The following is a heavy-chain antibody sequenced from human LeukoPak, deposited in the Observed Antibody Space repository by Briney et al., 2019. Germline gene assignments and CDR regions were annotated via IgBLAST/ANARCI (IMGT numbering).Heavy chain of an antibody. V-gene: IGHV3-21*01. CDR2: ISVRSNYI. Sequence: GGSLRLSCAASGYTFSGYSINWVRQAPGKGLEWVSSISVRSNYIYYADSVRGRFRISRDDARDSLYLQMNSLRADDTAVYYCAKDVRSGHFDYWGQGTLVTVSS. CDR3: AKDVRSGHFDY. D-gene: IGHD2-15*01. J-gene: IGHJ4*02. CDR1: GYTFSGYS.